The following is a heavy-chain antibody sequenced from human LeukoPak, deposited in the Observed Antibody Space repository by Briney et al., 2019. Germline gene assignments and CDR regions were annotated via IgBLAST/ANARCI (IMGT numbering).Heavy chain of an antibody. D-gene: IGHD2/OR15-2a*01. Sequence: PSETLSLTCTVSGYSISSGNYWGWIRQPPGKGLEWIGSIYHSGSTYYNPSLKSRVTISVDTSKNQISLNLSSVTAADTAVYYCSRGNSDTFPPYMDYWGQGILVIVSS. J-gene: IGHJ4*02. V-gene: IGHV4-38-2*02. CDR2: IYHSGST. CDR1: GYSISSGNY. CDR3: SRGNSDTFPPYMDY.